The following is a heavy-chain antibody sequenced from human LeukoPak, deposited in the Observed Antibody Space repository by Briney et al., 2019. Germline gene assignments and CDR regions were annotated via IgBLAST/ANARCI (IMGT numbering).Heavy chain of an antibody. CDR3: ARLEMATITRDYFDY. V-gene: IGHV4-34*01. D-gene: IGHD5-24*01. Sequence: PSETLSLTCAVYGGSFSGYYWSWIRQPPGKGLEWIGEINHSGSTNYNPSLKNRVTISVDTSKNQFSLKLSSVTAADTAVYYCARLEMATITRDYFDYWGQGTLVTVSS. J-gene: IGHJ4*02. CDR1: GGSFSGYY. CDR2: INHSGST.